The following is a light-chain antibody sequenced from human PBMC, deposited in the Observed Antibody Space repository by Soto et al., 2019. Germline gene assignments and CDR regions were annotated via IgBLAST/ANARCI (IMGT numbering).Light chain of an antibody. V-gene: IGKV3-20*01. CDR1: QSVRSSY. Sequence: EIVLTQSPGTLSLSPGESATLSCRASQSVRSSYLAWYRQKPGQAPRLLIYGASSRATGLPDRFRGSGSGTDFTLTISRLEPEDFAVYYCQQYGSSPNTFGQGTKLEIK. CDR2: GAS. CDR3: QQYGSSPNT. J-gene: IGKJ2*01.